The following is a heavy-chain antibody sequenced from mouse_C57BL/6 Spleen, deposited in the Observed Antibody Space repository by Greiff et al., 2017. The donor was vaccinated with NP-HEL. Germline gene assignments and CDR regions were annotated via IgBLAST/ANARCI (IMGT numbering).Heavy chain of an antibody. CDR1: GYTFTSYW. Sequence: QVQLQQSGTELVKPGASVKLSCKASGYTFTSYWMHWVKQRPGQGLEWIGNINPSNGGTNYNEKFKSKATLTVDKSSSTAYMELSSLTSEDSAVYYCARGREQIYYYGSPSFDVWGPGTTVTVSS. V-gene: IGHV1-53*01. J-gene: IGHJ1*01. CDR2: INPSNGGT. D-gene: IGHD1-1*01. CDR3: ARGREQIYYYGSPSFDV.